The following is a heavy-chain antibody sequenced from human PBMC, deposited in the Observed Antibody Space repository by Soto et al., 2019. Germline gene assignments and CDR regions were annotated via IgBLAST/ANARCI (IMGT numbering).Heavy chain of an antibody. V-gene: IGHV4-59*08. CDR3: ARQGYYDLLSGYYRFDY. CDR2: IYYSGST. CDR1: GGSISSYY. D-gene: IGHD3-3*01. J-gene: IGHJ4*02. Sequence: SETLSLTCTVSGGSISSYYWSWIRQPPGKGLEWIGYIYYSGSTNYNPSLKSRVIVSIDTSKNQFSLKLTSVTAADTAVYYCARQGYYDLLSGYYRFDYWGQGFLVIVSS.